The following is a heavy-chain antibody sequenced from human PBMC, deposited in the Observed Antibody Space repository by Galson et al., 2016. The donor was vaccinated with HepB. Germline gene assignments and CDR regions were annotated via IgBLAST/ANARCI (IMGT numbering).Heavy chain of an antibody. J-gene: IGHJ6*02. CDR2: IIPIFGTT. Sequence: VSCKASGDTFSSYAISWVRQAPGQGLEWMGGIIPIFGTTNYAQKFQGRVTITADESTSTAYMELSSLRSEDTAVYYCARDPGVAAAGHYNGLDVWGQGTTVTVSS. D-gene: IGHD6-13*01. V-gene: IGHV1-69*01. CDR3: ARDPGVAAAGHYNGLDV. CDR1: GDTFSSYA.